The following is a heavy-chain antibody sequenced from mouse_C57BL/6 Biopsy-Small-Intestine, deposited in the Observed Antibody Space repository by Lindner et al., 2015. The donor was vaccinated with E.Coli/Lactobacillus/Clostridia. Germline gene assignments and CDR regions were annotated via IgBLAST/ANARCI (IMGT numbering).Heavy chain of an antibody. J-gene: IGHJ4*01. D-gene: IGHD2-2*01. Sequence: VQLQESGPELVKPGASVKISCKASGYAFSSSWMNWVKHRPGKGLEWIGRIYPGDGDTNYSGMFKGKVTLTADKSSSTAYLQLSSLTSEDSAAYFCARSHNGFYAMDYWGQGASVTVSS. CDR2: IYPGDGDT. CDR3: ARSHNGFYAMDY. V-gene: IGHV1-82*01. CDR1: GYAFSSSW.